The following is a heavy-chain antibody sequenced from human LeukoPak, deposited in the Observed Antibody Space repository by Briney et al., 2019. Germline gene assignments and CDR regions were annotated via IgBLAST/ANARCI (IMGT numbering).Heavy chain of an antibody. J-gene: IGHJ3*02. CDR2: IFYTGST. CDR3: ARGSRTVTPRDAFDI. V-gene: IGHV4-59*01. CDR1: GGSISSYY. Sequence: PSETLSLTCSVSGGSISSYYWNWIRQPPGKGLEWIGYIFYTGSTNYSHSLKSRVTISVDTSKNQFSLKLSSVTAADTAVYYCARGSRTVTPRDAFDIWGQGTMVTVSS. D-gene: IGHD4-17*01.